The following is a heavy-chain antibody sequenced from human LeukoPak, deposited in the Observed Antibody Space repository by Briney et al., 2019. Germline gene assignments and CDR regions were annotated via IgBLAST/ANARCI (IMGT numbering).Heavy chain of an antibody. CDR2: IKQDGSEK. D-gene: IGHD2-2*01. CDR1: GFTFSSYW. Sequence: GGSLRLSCAASGFTFSSYWMSWVRQAPGEGLEWVANIKQDGSEKYYVDSVKGRFTISRDNAKNSLYLQMNSLRAEDTAVYYCAREDRWHHCSSTSCYGGSNPWAFDIWGQGTMVTVSS. CDR3: AREDRWHHCSSTSCYGGSNPWAFDI. V-gene: IGHV3-7*03. J-gene: IGHJ3*02.